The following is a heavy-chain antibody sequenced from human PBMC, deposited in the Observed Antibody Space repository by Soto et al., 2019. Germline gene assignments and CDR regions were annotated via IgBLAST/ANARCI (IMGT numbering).Heavy chain of an antibody. CDR3: ARGLGGRMDD. Sequence: QVQLVQSGAEVKKPGSSVRVSCKASGTIFSSYTISWVRQAPGQGLEWMGRIIPILGETNSAQKFQGRVTLTAEKSTNTDDMELNSLRLEDTALYYCARGLGGRMDDWGQGTTVTVSS. D-gene: IGHD3-16*01. CDR1: GTIFSSYT. CDR2: IIPILGET. V-gene: IGHV1-69*08. J-gene: IGHJ6*02.